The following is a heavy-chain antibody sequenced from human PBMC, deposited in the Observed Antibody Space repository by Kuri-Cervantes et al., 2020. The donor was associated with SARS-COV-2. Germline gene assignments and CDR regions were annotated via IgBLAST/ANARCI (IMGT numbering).Heavy chain of an antibody. V-gene: IGHV3-23*01. J-gene: IGHJ6*02. D-gene: IGHD3-3*01. CDR2: ISGSGGST. CDR1: GFTFSSYA. CDR3: AKALPGVTIFGVVIMSEGENYYYGMDV. Sequence: GGSLRLSCAASGFTFSSYATSWVRQAPGKGLEWVSAISGSGGSTYYADSVKGRFTISRDNSKNTLYLQMNSLRAEDTAVYYCAKALPGVTIFGVVIMSEGENYYYGMDVWGQGTTVTVSS.